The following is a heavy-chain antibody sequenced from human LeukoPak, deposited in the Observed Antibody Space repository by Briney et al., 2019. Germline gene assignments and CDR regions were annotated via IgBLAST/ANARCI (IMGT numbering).Heavy chain of an antibody. CDR1: GFTFSSYA. CDR2: ISGSGDNT. Sequence: PGGSLRLSCAASGFTFSSYAMSWVRQAPGKGLEWVSGISGSGDNTYYADSVKGRFTISRDNSKNTLYEQVNSLGTEDTAAHYCAKGSYYDSSGSFYFDFWGQGTLVTVSS. J-gene: IGHJ4*02. CDR3: AKGSYYDSSGSFYFDF. V-gene: IGHV3-23*01. D-gene: IGHD3-22*01.